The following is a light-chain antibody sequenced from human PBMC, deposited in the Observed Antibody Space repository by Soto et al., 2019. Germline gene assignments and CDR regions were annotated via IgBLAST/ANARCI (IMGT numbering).Light chain of an antibody. Sequence: QSALTQPASVSGSPGQSITISCTRSSGDVGGYNHVSWYQQHPGKAPKLMIYDVSNRPSGVSNRFSGSKSGNTASLTISGLQAEDEADYYCSSYVSSSTLVFGGGTKLTVL. CDR3: SSYVSSSTLV. J-gene: IGLJ2*01. CDR2: DVS. V-gene: IGLV2-14*01. CDR1: SGDVGGYNH.